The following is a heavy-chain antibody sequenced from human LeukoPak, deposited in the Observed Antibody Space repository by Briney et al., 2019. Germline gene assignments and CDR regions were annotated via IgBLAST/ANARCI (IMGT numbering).Heavy chain of an antibody. Sequence: GGSLRLSCAASGFTFSSYEMNWVRQAPGKGLEWVSYISSSGSTIYYADSVKGRFTISRDNAKNSLYLQMNSLKVEDRAVYYCATGGWYLAYWGQGTLVTVSS. D-gene: IGHD6-19*01. CDR1: GFTFSSYE. CDR3: ATGGWYLAY. J-gene: IGHJ4*02. CDR2: ISSSGSTI. V-gene: IGHV3-48*03.